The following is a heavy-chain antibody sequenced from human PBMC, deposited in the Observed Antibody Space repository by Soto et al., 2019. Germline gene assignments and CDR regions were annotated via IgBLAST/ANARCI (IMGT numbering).Heavy chain of an antibody. Sequence: GSLRLSCAASGFTFSDYYMSWIRQAPGKGLEWVSYISSSSSYTNYADSVKGRFTISRDNAKNSLYLQMNSLRAEDTAVYYCARLRFTTGTTIHYYYGMDVWGQGTTVTVSS. CDR3: ARLRFTTGTTIHYYYGMDV. D-gene: IGHD1-1*01. CDR2: ISSSSSYT. J-gene: IGHJ6*02. V-gene: IGHV3-11*03. CDR1: GFTFSDYY.